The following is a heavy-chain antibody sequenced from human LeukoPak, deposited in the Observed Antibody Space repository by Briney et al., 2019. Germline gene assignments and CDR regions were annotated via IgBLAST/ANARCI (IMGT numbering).Heavy chain of an antibody. CDR3: ARTLVPTVSPLGY. V-gene: IGHV4-4*02. J-gene: IGHJ4*02. Sequence: SETLSLTCTVSGGSISSYYWSWVRQPPGKGLEWIGEIYHSGSTNYNPSLKSRVTISVDKSKNQFSLKLSSVTAADTAVYYCARTLVPTVSPLGYWGQGTLVTVS. D-gene: IGHD4-17*01. CDR2: IYHSGST. CDR1: GGSISSYY.